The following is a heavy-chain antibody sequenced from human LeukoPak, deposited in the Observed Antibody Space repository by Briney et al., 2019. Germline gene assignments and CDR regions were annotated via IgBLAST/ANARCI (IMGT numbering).Heavy chain of an antibody. CDR3: AKVSGYSSSWTDYYYYGMDV. CDR2: ISYDGSNK. Sequence: PGGSLRLSCAASGFTFSSYGMHWVRQAPGKRLEWVAVISYDGSNKYYADSVKCRFTISRDNSKNTLYLQMNSLRAEDTAVYYCAKVSGYSSSWTDYYYYGMDVWGQGTTVTVSS. V-gene: IGHV3-30*18. J-gene: IGHJ6*02. D-gene: IGHD6-13*01. CDR1: GFTFSSYG.